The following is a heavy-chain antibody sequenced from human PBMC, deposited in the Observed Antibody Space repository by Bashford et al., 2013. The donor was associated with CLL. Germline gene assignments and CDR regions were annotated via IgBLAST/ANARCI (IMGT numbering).Heavy chain of an antibody. V-gene: IGHV3-74*01. CDR2: INSDGSST. CDR3: ARGYYYDSSGYFPIDY. J-gene: IGHJ4*02. CDR1: GFTFSSYW. Sequence: GSLRLSCAASGFTFSSYWMHWVRQAPGKGLVWVSRINSDGSSTSYADSVKGRFTISRDNAKNTLYLQMNSLRAEDTAVYYCARGYYYDSSGYFPIDYVGPGNPGHRLL. D-gene: IGHD3-22*01.